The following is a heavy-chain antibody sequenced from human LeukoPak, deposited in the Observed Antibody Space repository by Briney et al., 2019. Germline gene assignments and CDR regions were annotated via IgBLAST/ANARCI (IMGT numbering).Heavy chain of an antibody. J-gene: IGHJ4*02. D-gene: IGHD3-22*01. Sequence: SETLSLTCGVYGGSLSGYYWCWVRQPPVKRLEWIWEIHPSGRPYYNPSLERRVTMSLDTAENQFPLKMSSVTAADTAIYYCARGEDYYKCGNYWGQGTLVTVSS. CDR2: IHPSGRP. CDR1: GGSLSGYY. CDR3: ARGEDYYKCGNY. V-gene: IGHV4-34*01.